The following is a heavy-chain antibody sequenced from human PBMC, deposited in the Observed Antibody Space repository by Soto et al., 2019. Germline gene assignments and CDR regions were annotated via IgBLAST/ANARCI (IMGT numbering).Heavy chain of an antibody. Sequence: SETLSLTCTVAGGSISTYYWSWIRQPPGKGLEWIGYIYYSGSTNYNPSLKSRVTISVDTSKNQFSLKLSSVTAADTAVYYCARLKNSSGWYVGIVYWGQGTLVTVSS. D-gene: IGHD6-19*01. CDR3: ARLKNSSGWYVGIVY. V-gene: IGHV4-59*08. J-gene: IGHJ4*02. CDR2: IYYSGST. CDR1: GGSISTYY.